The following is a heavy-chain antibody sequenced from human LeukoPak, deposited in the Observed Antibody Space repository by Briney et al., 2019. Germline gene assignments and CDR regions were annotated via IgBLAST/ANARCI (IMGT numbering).Heavy chain of an antibody. Sequence: GASVKVSCKASGYTFTSYGISWVRQAPGQGLEWMGWISAYNGNTNYAQKLQGRVTMTTDTSTSTACMELRNLSSDDTAVYYCARTMTTMTTHGELDFWGQGTLVTVSS. CDR3: ARTMTTMTTHGELDF. CDR2: ISAYNGNT. J-gene: IGHJ4*02. D-gene: IGHD4-17*01. V-gene: IGHV1-18*01. CDR1: GYTFTSYG.